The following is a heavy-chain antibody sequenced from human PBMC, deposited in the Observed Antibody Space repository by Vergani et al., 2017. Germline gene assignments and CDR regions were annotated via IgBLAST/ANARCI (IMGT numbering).Heavy chain of an antibody. Sequence: QVQLQESGPGLVKPSQTLSLTCTVSGGSISSGDYYWGWIRQPPGKGLEWIASIYYSGSTYYNPSLKSRVTISVDTSKNQFSLKLSSVAAADTAVYFCARHSTVEWLVKLGWIDPWGKGILVTVSS. D-gene: IGHD6-19*01. CDR2: IYYSGST. CDR1: GGSISSGDYY. V-gene: IGHV4-39*01. CDR3: ARHSTVEWLVKLGWIDP. J-gene: IGHJ5*02.